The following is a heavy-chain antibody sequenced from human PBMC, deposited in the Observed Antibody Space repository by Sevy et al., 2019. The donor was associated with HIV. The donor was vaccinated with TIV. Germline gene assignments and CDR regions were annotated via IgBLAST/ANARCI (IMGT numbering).Heavy chain of an antibody. J-gene: IGHJ4*02. V-gene: IGHV4-59*01. D-gene: IGHD2-21*01. CDR1: GGSISSYF. Sequence: SETLSLTCTVSGGSISSYFWSWIRQPPGKGLEWIGNIYFTGTTHYHPSLKSRVTMSLDTSKSQFSLKLSSVTAADTAVDYCASDESNNPRVMNKWGQGTLVTVSS. CDR3: ASDESNNPRVMNK. CDR2: IYFTGTT.